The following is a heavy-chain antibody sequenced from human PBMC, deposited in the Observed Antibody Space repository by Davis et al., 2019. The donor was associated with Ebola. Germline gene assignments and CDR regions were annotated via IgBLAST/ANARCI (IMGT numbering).Heavy chain of an antibody. CDR2: INHSGST. J-gene: IGHJ3*02. D-gene: IGHD2-21*02. CDR3: ARDQDRVVVTGDAFDI. CDR1: GGSFSGYY. V-gene: IGHV4-34*01. Sequence: MPSETLSLTCAVYGGSFSGYYWSWIRQPPGKGLEWIGEINHSGSTNYNPSLKSRVTISVDTSKNQFSLKLSSVTAADTAVYYCARDQDRVVVTGDAFDIWGQGTMVTVSS.